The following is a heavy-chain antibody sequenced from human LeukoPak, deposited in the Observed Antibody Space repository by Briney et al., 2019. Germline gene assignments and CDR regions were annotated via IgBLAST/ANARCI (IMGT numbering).Heavy chain of an antibody. J-gene: IGHJ4*02. D-gene: IGHD3-10*01. CDR3: ARDNIAGSGSSD. Sequence: GGSLRLSCAASGFTFSSYGMHWVRQAPGKGLEWVAVISYDGNHIYYADSVKGRFTISRDNSKSTLYLQMNSLRSEDTAVYYCARDNIAGSGSSDWGQGTLVTVSS. V-gene: IGHV3-30*03. CDR1: GFTFSSYG. CDR2: ISYDGNHI.